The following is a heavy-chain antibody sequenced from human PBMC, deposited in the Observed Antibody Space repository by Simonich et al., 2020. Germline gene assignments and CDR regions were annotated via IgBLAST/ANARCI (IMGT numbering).Heavy chain of an antibody. D-gene: IGHD2-8*01. CDR1: GGSISSSSYY. CDR2: IYYSGRT. Sequence: QLQLQESGPGLVKPSETLSLPCTVSGGSISSSSYYWGWIRQPTGKELGWIGSIYYSGRTYNNPSLKSRVTISVDTSKNQFSLKLSSVTAADTAVYYCARQRVLMMYAIDYWGQGTLVTVSS. J-gene: IGHJ4*02. CDR3: ARQRVLMMYAIDY. V-gene: IGHV4-39*01.